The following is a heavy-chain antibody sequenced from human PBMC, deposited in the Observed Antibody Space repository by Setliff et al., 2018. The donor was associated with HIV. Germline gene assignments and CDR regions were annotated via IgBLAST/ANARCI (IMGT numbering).Heavy chain of an antibody. CDR3: ARSLVPSGYYYGRHAFGI. Sequence: PSETLSLTCSVSGASIRGHYWSWIRQSPGKGLEWIGNIYYSGNTNYNPSFKSRVTISVDTSKNQFSLRVNSVTAADTAVYYCARSLVPSGYYYGRHAFGIGGQGTKVTVSS. V-gene: IGHV4-59*08. CDR2: IYYSGNT. D-gene: IGHD3-22*01. J-gene: IGHJ3*02. CDR1: GASIRGHY.